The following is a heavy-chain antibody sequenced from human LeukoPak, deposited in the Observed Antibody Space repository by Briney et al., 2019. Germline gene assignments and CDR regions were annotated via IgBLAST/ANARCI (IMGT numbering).Heavy chain of an antibody. Sequence: ASVKVSCKASGYTFTGYYMHWVRQAPGQGLEWMGWINTNSGGTNYAQKFQGRVTMTRDTPISTAYMELSRLRSDDTAVYYCARDPPEVTSYYYDSSGYGAGLDPWGQGTLVTVSS. CDR1: GYTFTGYY. CDR3: ARDPPEVTSYYYDSSGYGAGLDP. D-gene: IGHD3-22*01. V-gene: IGHV1-2*02. J-gene: IGHJ5*02. CDR2: INTNSGGT.